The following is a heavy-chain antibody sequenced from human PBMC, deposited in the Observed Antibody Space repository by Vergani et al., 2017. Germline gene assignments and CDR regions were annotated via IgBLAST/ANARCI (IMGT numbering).Heavy chain of an antibody. CDR2: IFYTGTS. Sequence: QLQLQESGPGLLKPSETLSLTCSVSGTSISGSSDYWGWIRQPPGKGLEWIGSIFYTGTSYYNPSLESRATTSVDTSKNQFSLKLKSVTAADTAVYYCAGQFWGGGGYRFDHWGQGALVAVSS. CDR3: AGQFWGGGGYRFDH. D-gene: IGHD3-16*01. V-gene: IGHV4-39*01. J-gene: IGHJ4*02. CDR1: GTSISGSSDY.